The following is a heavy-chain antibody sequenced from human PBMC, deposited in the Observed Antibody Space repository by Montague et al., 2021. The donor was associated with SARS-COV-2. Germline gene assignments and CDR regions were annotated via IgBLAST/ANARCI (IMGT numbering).Heavy chain of an antibody. V-gene: IGHV4-34*01. J-gene: IGHJ4*02. CDR2: INHSGTT. CDR1: GESFSGYY. CDR3: ARWDPQTLTLIGLRGKSASNY. D-gene: IGHD4-23*01. Sequence: SETLSLTCAVYGESFSGYYWTWIRQYPGKGLEWIAEINHSGTTNYNFNPSLRSRVTISVDTSKSQFSLKLTSVTAADTGVYYCARWDPQTLTLIGLRGKSASNYWGQGTLVTVSS.